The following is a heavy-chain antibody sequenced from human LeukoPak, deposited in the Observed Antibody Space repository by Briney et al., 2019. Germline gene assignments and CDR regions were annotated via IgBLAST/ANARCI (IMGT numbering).Heavy chain of an antibody. CDR3: AITYYYDSSGYRGSFDY. Sequence: SETLSLTCTVSGGSISSSGYYWGWIRQPPGKGLEWIGSIYYSGSTYYNPSLKSRVTISVDTSKNQFSLKLSSVTAADTAVYYCAITYYYDSSGYRGSFDYWGQGTLVTVSS. J-gene: IGHJ4*02. V-gene: IGHV4-39*01. CDR1: GGSISSSGYY. D-gene: IGHD3-22*01. CDR2: IYYSGST.